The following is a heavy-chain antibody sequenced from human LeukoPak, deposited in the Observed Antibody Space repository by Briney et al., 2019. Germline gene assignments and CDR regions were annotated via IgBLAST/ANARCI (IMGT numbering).Heavy chain of an antibody. D-gene: IGHD6-6*01. V-gene: IGHV3-23*01. CDR1: GFTFSSYA. CDR2: LSDSGGST. J-gene: IGHJ4*02. Sequence: GGSLRLSCAASGFTFSSYAMSWVRQAPGKGLEWVSALSDSGGSTYYADSVKGRFTISRDNSKNTLYLQMNSLRAEDTAVYYCANLQSNYLNYWGQGTLVTVSS. CDR3: ANLQSNYLNY.